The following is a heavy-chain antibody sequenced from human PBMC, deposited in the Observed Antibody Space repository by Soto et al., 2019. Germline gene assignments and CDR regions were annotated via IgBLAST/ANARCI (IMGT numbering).Heavy chain of an antibody. V-gene: IGHV3-11*06. CDR2: ISSSSSYT. Sequence: GGSLRLSCAASGFTFSDYYMSWIRQAPGKGLEWVSYISSSSSYTNHADSVKGRFTIPRDNAKNSLYLQMNSLRAEDTAVYYCARVSSGKPRFYFDYWGQGTLVTVSS. J-gene: IGHJ4*02. D-gene: IGHD2-15*01. CDR1: GFTFSDYY. CDR3: ARVSSGKPRFYFDY.